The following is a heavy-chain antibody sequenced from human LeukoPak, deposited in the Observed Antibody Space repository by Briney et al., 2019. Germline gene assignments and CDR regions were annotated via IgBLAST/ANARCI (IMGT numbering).Heavy chain of an antibody. CDR2: TYYRSQWFR. D-gene: IGHD2-2*01. CDR1: GDSVFSDGVA. CDR3: ARDLYCSSYSCSFAN. J-gene: IGHJ4*02. V-gene: IGHV6-1*01. Sequence: SQTLSLTCAISGDSVFSDGVAWNWIRQSTSRGLEWLGRTYYRSQWFRDYAESVKSRITIDPDTSKNQFSLQLSSVTPEDTAVYYCARDLYCSSYSCSFANWGQGTLVTVSS.